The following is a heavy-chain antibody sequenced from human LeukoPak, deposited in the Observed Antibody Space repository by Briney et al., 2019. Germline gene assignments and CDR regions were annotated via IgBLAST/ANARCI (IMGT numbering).Heavy chain of an antibody. V-gene: IGHV3-11*04. CDR1: GFTFSDYY. CDR3: ARALRVVPAAMAAYYGMDV. J-gene: IGHJ6*02. CDR2: ISSSGSTI. Sequence: PGGSLRLSCAASGFTFSDYYMSWIRRAPGKGLGGVSYISSSGSTIYYADSAKGRFTISRDNAKNSLYLQMNSLRAEDTAVYYCARALRVVPAAMAAYYGMDVWGQGTTVTVSS. D-gene: IGHD2-2*01.